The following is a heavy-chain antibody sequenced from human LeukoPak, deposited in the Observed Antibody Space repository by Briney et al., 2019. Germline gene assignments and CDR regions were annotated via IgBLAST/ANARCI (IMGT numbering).Heavy chain of an antibody. J-gene: IGHJ4*02. CDR3: VRLLAEGNY. V-gene: IGHV1-2*02. D-gene: IGHD2-15*01. CDR2: INSNRGDT. Sequence: GASVKVSCKASGYTFTGYYFHWVRQAPGQGLEWMGWINSNRGDTNYAQKFQGRVTLTRDTSISTVYMELSRLKSDDTAVYYCVRLLAEGNYWGQGTLVTVSS. CDR1: GYTFTGYY.